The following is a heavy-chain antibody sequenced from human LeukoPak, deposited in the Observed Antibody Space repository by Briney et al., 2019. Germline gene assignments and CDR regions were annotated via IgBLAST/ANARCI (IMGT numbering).Heavy chain of an antibody. V-gene: IGHV3-69-1*01. Sequence: GGSLRLSCAASGFTVSSNYMSWVRQAPGKGLEWVSSISSSSYIYYADSVKGRFTISRDNAKNSLYLQMNSLRVEDTAVYYCARDYEESYNTILYVGWWFDPWGQGTLVTVSS. CDR2: ISSSSYI. CDR3: ARDYEESYNTILYVGWWFDP. J-gene: IGHJ5*02. CDR1: GFTVSSNY. D-gene: IGHD1-14*01.